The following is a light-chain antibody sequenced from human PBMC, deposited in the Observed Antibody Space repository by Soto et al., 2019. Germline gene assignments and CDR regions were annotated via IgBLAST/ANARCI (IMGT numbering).Light chain of an antibody. J-gene: IGLJ3*02. CDR1: SGHSSYA. V-gene: IGLV4-69*01. Sequence: QLVLTQSPSASASLGASVKLTCTLSSGHSSYAIAWHQQQPEKGPRYLLKVNSDGSHNKGDGIPDRFSGSSSGAERYVTISSLQSEDEADYYCQTWDSNTRVFGGGTKLTVL. CDR2: VNSDGSH. CDR3: QTWDSNTRV.